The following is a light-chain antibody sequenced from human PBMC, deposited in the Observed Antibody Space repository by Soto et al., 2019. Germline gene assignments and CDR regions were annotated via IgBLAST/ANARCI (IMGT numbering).Light chain of an antibody. V-gene: IGKV1-5*03. Sequence: DIQMTQSPSTLSASVGDRVTITCRASASISSWLAWYQQQPGKAPKLLIYKSSILENGVPSRFSGGGSGTEFTLTISSLQPEDFATYYCQQYNSYWTFGQGTKVDIK. CDR3: QQYNSYWT. CDR2: KSS. J-gene: IGKJ1*01. CDR1: ASISSW.